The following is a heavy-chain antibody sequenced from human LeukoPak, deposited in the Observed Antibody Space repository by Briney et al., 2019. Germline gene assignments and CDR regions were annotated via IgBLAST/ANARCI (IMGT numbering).Heavy chain of an antibody. CDR3: ARAGRGTDAFDI. V-gene: IGHV3-21*01. CDR2: ISSSSSYI. J-gene: IGHJ3*02. D-gene: IGHD3-16*01. Sequence: GGSLRLSCAASGFPFSSYGMSWVRQAPGKGLEWVSFISSSSSYIYYADSVKGRFTISRDNAKNSLYLQMNSLRAEDTAVYYCARAGRGTDAFDIWGQGTMVTVSS. CDR1: GFPFSSYG.